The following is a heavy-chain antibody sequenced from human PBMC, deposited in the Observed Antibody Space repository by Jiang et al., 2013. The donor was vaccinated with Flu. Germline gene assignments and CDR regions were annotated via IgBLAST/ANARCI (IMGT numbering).Heavy chain of an antibody. CDR2: TYYRSKWFN. Sequence: SQTLSLTCAISGDSVSSNSATWSWIRQSPSRGLEWLGRTYYRSKWFNDYAVSVKSRITINPDTSKNQFSLQLNSVTPEDTAVYYCARAGLTGTTKKSYYGMDVWGQGTTVTVSS. CDR1: GDSVSSNSAT. J-gene: IGHJ6*02. CDR3: ARAGLTGTTKKSYYGMDV. V-gene: IGHV6-1*01. D-gene: IGHD1-7*01.